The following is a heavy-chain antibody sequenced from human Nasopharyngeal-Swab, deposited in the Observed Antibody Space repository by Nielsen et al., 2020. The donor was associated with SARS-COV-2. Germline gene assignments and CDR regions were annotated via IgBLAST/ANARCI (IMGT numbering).Heavy chain of an antibody. CDR2: INHSGST. Sequence: ETLSPTCALYGASFSGYYWSWIRQLQGKGLGWIGEINHSGSTNYNPSLKSRVSISVDTSKNQFSLKLSSVSAADTAVYYCARAPGYSSSWRPNWFDPWGQGTLVTVSS. CDR3: ARAPGYSSSWRPNWFDP. J-gene: IGHJ5*02. V-gene: IGHV4-34*01. D-gene: IGHD6-13*01. CDR1: GASFSGYY.